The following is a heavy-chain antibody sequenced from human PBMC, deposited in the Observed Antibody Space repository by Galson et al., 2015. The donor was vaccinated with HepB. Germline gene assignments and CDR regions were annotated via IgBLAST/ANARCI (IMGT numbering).Heavy chain of an antibody. J-gene: IGHJ4*02. Sequence: SVKVSCKASGYTFTSYYMHWVRQAPGQGLEWMGIINPSGGSTSYAQKFQGRVTMTRDTSTSTVYMELSSLRTEDTAVYYCARDGSVATVTTRFDYWGQGTLVTVSS. CDR3: ARDGSVATVTTRFDY. CDR1: GYTFTSYY. D-gene: IGHD4-17*01. V-gene: IGHV1-46*01. CDR2: INPSGGST.